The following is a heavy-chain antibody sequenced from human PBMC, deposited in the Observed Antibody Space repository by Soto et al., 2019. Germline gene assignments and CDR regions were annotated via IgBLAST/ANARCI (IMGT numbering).Heavy chain of an antibody. D-gene: IGHD6-13*01. Sequence: ASLKVSCKASGYTFTSYYMHWVRQGHGQGLEWMGIINPSGGSTSYAQKFQGRVTMTRDTSTSTVYMELSSLRSEDTAVYYCARDRRDSSSFDAFDIWGQGTMVTVSS. CDR3: ARDRRDSSSFDAFDI. CDR1: GYTFTSYY. CDR2: INPSGGST. J-gene: IGHJ3*02. V-gene: IGHV1-46*01.